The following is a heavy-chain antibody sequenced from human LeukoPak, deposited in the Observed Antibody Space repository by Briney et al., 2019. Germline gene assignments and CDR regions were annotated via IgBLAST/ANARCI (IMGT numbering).Heavy chain of an antibody. V-gene: IGHV1-18*01. D-gene: IGHD2-2*01. Sequence: ASVKVSCKASGYTFTSYGISWVRQAPGQGLEWMGWISAYNGNTNYAQKLQGRVTMTTDTSTSTAYMELRSLRSDDTAVYYCARDLEYCSSTSCYQGCWGQGTLVTVSS. CDR1: GYTFTSYG. CDR3: ARDLEYCSSTSCYQGC. J-gene: IGHJ4*02. CDR2: ISAYNGNT.